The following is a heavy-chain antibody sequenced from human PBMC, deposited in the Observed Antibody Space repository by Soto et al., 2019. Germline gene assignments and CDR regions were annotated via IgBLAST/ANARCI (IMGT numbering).Heavy chain of an antibody. J-gene: IGHJ6*02. Sequence: QVQLQESGPGLVRPSQTLSLTCTVSGGSIISGGHYWTWVRQHPGKGLEGMGYIYDTGSTSYNPSLESRLTMSVDTSKNLFSLRLVSVTSADTAVYSCARVRVDGLPVASRFLYIMDVWGQGTTVTVSS. CDR1: GGSIISGGHY. D-gene: IGHD2-2*02. V-gene: IGHV4-31*03. CDR2: IYDTGST. CDR3: ARVRVDGLPVASRFLYIMDV.